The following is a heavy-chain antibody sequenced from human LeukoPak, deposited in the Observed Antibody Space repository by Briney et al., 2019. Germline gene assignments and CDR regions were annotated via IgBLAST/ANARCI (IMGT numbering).Heavy chain of an antibody. Sequence: GGSLRLSCAASGFTFSDYYMSWIRQAPGKGLEWVSYISSSGSTIYYADSVKGRFTISRDNAKNSLYLQMNSLRAEDTAVYYCARTIGYCSGGSCYPEYCQHWGQGTLVTVSS. J-gene: IGHJ1*01. CDR1: GFTFSDYY. D-gene: IGHD2-15*01. CDR2: ISSSGSTI. V-gene: IGHV3-11*04. CDR3: ARTIGYCSGGSCYPEYCQH.